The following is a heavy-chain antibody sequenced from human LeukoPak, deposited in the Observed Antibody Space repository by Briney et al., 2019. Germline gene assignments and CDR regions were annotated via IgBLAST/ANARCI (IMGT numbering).Heavy chain of an antibody. CDR1: GFTFSTFG. CDR2: IRFDGSNE. Sequence: PGGSLRLSCAASGFTFSTFGMHWVRQAPGKGLEWVAFIRFDGSNEYYADSVKGRFTISGDNSKNTLYLQMNGLRAEDTAVYYCAKSDQRLPDYWGQGTLVTVSS. V-gene: IGHV3-30*02. CDR3: AKSDQRLPDY. D-gene: IGHD2-2*01. J-gene: IGHJ4*02.